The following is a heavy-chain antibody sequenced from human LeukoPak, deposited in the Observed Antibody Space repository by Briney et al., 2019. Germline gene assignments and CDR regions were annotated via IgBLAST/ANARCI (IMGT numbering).Heavy chain of an antibody. CDR3: ARGGSSGWLDY. V-gene: IGHV3-74*01. D-gene: IGHD6-19*01. CDR2: IKTDGSDT. J-gene: IGHJ4*02. CDR1: GFTFRSYW. Sequence: GGSLRLSCAVSGFTFRSYWMHWVRQAPRKGLVWVSRIKTDGSDTSYADSVKGRFTISRDNAKNTLYLQMNSMSAEDTAVYYCARGGSSGWLDYWGQGTLVTVSS.